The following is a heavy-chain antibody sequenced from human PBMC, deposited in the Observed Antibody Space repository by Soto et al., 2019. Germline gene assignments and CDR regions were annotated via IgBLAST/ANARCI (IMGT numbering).Heavy chain of an antibody. D-gene: IGHD3-3*01. CDR3: ARTDGFLEWSRSSGY. CDR2: ISAYNGNT. J-gene: IGHJ4*02. Sequence: ASVKVSCKASGYTLTSYGISWVRQTPGQGLEWMGWISAYNGNTNYAQKLQGRVTMTTDTSTSTAYMELRSLRSDDTAVYYCARTDGFLEWSRSSGYWGQGTLVTVSS. V-gene: IGHV1-18*01. CDR1: GYTLTSYG.